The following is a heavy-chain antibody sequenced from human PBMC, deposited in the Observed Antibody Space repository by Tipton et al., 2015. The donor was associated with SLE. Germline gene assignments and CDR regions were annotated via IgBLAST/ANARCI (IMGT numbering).Heavy chain of an antibody. CDR1: GYTFTNYA. CDR3: ARDWVGAGYTWHDPFDM. J-gene: IGHJ3*02. D-gene: IGHD1-26*01. Sequence: QLVQSGPEVKRPGASVKISCKASGYTFTNYAIHWVRQDPGQRLEWMGWINTGNGDTKYSQKFQDRVAITWDTSASTAYMELSSLRSGGTAVYYCARDWVGAGYTWHDPFDMWGQGTLVSVS. CDR2: INTGNGDT. V-gene: IGHV1-3*04.